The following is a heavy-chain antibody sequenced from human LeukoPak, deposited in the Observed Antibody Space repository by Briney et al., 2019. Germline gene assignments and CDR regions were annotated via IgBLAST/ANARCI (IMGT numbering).Heavy chain of an antibody. CDR3: ARDPMPLIVLMVWDV. J-gene: IGHJ6*04. CDR1: GFTFSSYG. D-gene: IGHD2-8*01. Sequence: PGGSLRLSCAASGFTFSSYGMHWVRQAPGKGLEWVAVIWYDGSNKYYADSVKGRFTISRDNAKNTLHLQMNSLRAEDTAVYYCARDPMPLIVLMVWDVWGKGTTVTVSS. CDR2: IWYDGSNK. V-gene: IGHV3-33*01.